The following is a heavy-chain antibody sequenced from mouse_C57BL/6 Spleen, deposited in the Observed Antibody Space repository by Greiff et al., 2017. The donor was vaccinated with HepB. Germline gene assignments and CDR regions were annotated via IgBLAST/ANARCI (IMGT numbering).Heavy chain of an antibody. CDR1: GYTFTDYY. D-gene: IGHD2-1*01. Sequence: QVQLQHSGAELVRPGASVKLSCKASGYTFTDYYINWVKQRPGQGLEWIARIYPGSGDTYYNEKFKGKATLTAEKSSSTAYMQLSSLTSEDSAVYFCARDGKGYYAMDYWGQGTSVTVSS. CDR2: IYPGSGDT. V-gene: IGHV1-76*01. CDR3: ARDGKGYYAMDY. J-gene: IGHJ4*01.